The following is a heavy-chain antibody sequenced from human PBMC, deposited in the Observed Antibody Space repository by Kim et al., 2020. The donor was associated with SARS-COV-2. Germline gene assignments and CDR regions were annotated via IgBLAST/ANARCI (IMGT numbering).Heavy chain of an antibody. Sequence: AASVKGRLTISRDDSESSLYLPMNSLKTEDTAVYYCARGGNRTSRPGPFDYWGQGTLVTVSS. J-gene: IGHJ4*02. D-gene: IGHD6-13*01. CDR3: ARGGNRTSRPGPFDY. V-gene: IGHV3-72*01.